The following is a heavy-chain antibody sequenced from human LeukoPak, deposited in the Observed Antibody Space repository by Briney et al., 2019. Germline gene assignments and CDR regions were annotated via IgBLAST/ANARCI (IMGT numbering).Heavy chain of an antibody. CDR1: GFTFSSYW. D-gene: IGHD6-19*01. J-gene: IGHJ4*02. Sequence: QAGGSLRLSCAASGFTFSSYWMSWVRQAPGKGLEWVAIINQDGGFKRYVDSVKGRFTISRDNANSALYLQMNSLRVEDTAVYCCVRDSSWHNTDWYPGGFDYWGQGALVAVSS. CDR2: INQDGGFK. CDR3: VRDSSWHNTDWYPGGFDY. V-gene: IGHV3-7*01.